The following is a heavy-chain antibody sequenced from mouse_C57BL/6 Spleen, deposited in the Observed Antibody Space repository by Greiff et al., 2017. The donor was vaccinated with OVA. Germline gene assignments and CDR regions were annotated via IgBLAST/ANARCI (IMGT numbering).Heavy chain of an antibody. CDR2: IFPRSGNT. CDR1: GYTFTSYG. Sequence: VQLQQSGAELARPGASVKLSCKASGYTFTSYGISWVKQRTGQGLEWIGEIFPRSGNTYYNEKFKGKATLTADKSSSTAYMELRSLTSEDSAIYFCAIYGSSYRFAYWGQGTLVTVSA. J-gene: IGHJ3*01. D-gene: IGHD1-1*01. CDR3: AIYGSSYRFAY. V-gene: IGHV1-81*01.